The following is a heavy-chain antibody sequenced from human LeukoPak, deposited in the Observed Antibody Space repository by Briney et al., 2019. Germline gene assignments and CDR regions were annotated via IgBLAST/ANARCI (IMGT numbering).Heavy chain of an antibody. V-gene: IGHV4-34*01. Sequence: SETLSLTCAVYGGSFSGYYWSWVRQPPGKGLEWIGEINHSGSTNYNPSLKSRVTISVDTSKNQFSLKLSSVTAADTAVYYWAGEASMVRGVITNRAYYYYYYMDVWGKGTTVTISS. D-gene: IGHD3-10*01. CDR1: GGSFSGYY. J-gene: IGHJ6*03. CDR3: AGEASMVRGVITNRAYYYYYYMDV. CDR2: INHSGST.